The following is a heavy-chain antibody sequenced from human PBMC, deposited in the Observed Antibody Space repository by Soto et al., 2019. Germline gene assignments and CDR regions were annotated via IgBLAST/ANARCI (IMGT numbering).Heavy chain of an antibody. CDR1: GFTFSAYG. V-gene: IGHV3-30*03. Sequence: GGSLRLSCEVSGFTFSAYGMHWVRQAPGKGLEWVAAISHDGTNKNYGDSVKGRFTISRDNSKKTLYLQMNSLRPEDTALYYCARADMGGSSWPFDYWGQGTLVTVSS. CDR2: ISHDGTNK. CDR3: ARADMGGSSWPFDY. J-gene: IGHJ4*02. D-gene: IGHD6-13*01.